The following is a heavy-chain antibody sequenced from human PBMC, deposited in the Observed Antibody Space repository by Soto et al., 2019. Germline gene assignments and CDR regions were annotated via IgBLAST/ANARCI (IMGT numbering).Heavy chain of an antibody. CDR3: VKKCIVAPGNWYFDL. Sequence: EVQLVESGGALVQPGGSLRLSCSASGSAFSSYGMHWVRHAPGRGLECVSASRPGGRDTYYADSVKGRFTISRDNSKNTLYLQMDSVSAEDTAVYYCVKKCIVAPGNWYFDLWGRGTLVIVSS. CDR2: SRPGGRDT. J-gene: IGHJ2*01. D-gene: IGHD2-15*01. CDR1: GSAFSSYG. V-gene: IGHV3-64D*06.